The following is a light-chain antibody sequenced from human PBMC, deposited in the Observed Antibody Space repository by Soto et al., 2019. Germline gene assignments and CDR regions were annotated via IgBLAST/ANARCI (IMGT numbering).Light chain of an antibody. J-gene: IGKJ4*01. Sequence: EIVFTQSPATLSVSPGERATLSCRASQSVRSNLAWYQQKPGQAPRLLIFDASTRATNIPARFTGSGSGTEFPLTISSLLSEDFAVYYCQQYINCPPLTFGGGTKVDIK. V-gene: IGKV3-15*01. CDR3: QQYINCPPLT. CDR1: QSVRSN. CDR2: DAS.